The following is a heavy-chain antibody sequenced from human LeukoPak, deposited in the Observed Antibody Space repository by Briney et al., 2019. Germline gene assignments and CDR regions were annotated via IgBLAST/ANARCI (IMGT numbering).Heavy chain of an antibody. Sequence: GGSLRLSCAASGFTFSSYSMNWVRQAPGKGLEWVSSISGSSSYIYYADSVKGRFTISRDNAKNSLYLQMNSLRAEDTAVYYCARDHGSGSYCMDVWGQGTTVTVSS. CDR1: GFTFSSYS. D-gene: IGHD3-10*01. J-gene: IGHJ6*02. CDR2: ISGSSSYI. V-gene: IGHV3-21*01. CDR3: ARDHGSGSYCMDV.